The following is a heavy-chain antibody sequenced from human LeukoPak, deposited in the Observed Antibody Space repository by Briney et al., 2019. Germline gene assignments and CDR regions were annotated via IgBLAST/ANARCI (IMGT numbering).Heavy chain of an antibody. CDR1: GYYW. J-gene: IGHJ4*02. V-gene: IGHV5-51*01. Sequence: GESLKISCQGSGYYWIGWVRQMPEKGLEWMGIIYPVDSDTRYSPSFQGHVSISVDKSISTAYLQWSSLKASDTAMYYCARLKAVDTAMGYFDYWGQGTLVTVSS. D-gene: IGHD5-18*01. CDR3: ARLKAVDTAMGYFDY. CDR2: IYPVDSDT.